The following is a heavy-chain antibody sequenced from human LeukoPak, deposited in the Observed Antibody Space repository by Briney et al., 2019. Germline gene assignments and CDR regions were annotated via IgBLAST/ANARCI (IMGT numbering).Heavy chain of an antibody. CDR1: GYTFTGYY. CDR3: ASGIHDYSTPWYFDL. Sequence: GASVKVSCKASGYTFTGYYMHWVRQAPGQGLEWMGWFNPNSGGTNYAQKFQGRVTMTRDTSISTAYMELSRLRSDDTAVYYCASGIHDYSTPWYFDLWGRGTLVTVSS. J-gene: IGHJ2*01. CDR2: FNPNSGGT. V-gene: IGHV1-2*02. D-gene: IGHD4-11*01.